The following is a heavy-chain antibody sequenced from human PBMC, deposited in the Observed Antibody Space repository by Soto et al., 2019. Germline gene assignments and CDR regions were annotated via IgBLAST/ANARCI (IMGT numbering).Heavy chain of an antibody. CDR1: GYTFTSYA. CDR3: ARDLQADY. CDR2: INAGNGNT. V-gene: IGHV1-3*01. J-gene: IGHJ4*02. Sequence: QVQLVQSGAEVKKPGASVKVSCKASGYTFTSYAMHWVRQAPGQRLEWMGWINAGNGNTKYSQKFQGRVTITTDTSASIAYMEMSSLRSEETAVYYCARDLQADYWAQETLVTVSS.